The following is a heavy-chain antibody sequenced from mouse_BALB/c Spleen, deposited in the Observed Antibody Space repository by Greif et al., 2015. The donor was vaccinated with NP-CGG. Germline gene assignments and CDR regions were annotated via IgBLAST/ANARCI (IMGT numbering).Heavy chain of an antibody. CDR2: INPNNGGT. V-gene: IGHV1-18*01. J-gene: IGHJ1*01. CDR1: GYTFTDYN. Sequence: VQLQQSGPELVKPGASVKIPCKASGYTFTDYNMDWVKQSHGKSLEWIGDINPNNGGTIYNQKFKGKATLTVDKSSSTAYMELRSLTSEDTAVYYCARGVLWLRRGDWYFDVWGAGTTVTVSS. CDR3: ARGVLWLRRGDWYFDV. D-gene: IGHD2-2*01.